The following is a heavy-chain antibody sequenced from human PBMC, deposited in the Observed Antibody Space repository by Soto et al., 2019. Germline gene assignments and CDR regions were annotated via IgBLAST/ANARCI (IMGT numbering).Heavy chain of an antibody. V-gene: IGHV3-21*01. CDR1: GFTFSSYS. Sequence: GGSLRLSCAASGFTFSSYSMNWVRQAPGKGLEWVSSISSSSSYIYYADSVKGRFTISRDNAKNSLYLQMNSLRAEDTAVYYCARDISGWELPDAFDIWGQGTMVTVSS. D-gene: IGHD1-26*01. CDR2: ISSSSSYI. CDR3: ARDISGWELPDAFDI. J-gene: IGHJ3*02.